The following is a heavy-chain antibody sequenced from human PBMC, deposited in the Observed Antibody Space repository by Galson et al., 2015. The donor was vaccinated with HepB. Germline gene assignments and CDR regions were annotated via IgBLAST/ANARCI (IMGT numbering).Heavy chain of an antibody. CDR3: AREDRNILVAAFDY. CDR2: IWNDGSNK. D-gene: IGHD2-15*01. V-gene: IGHV3-33*08. J-gene: IGHJ4*02. Sequence: SLRLSCAASGFIFSHHALHWVRRAPGKGLEWVGLIWNDGSNKYYADSVKGRFTISRDNSKNTLYLQMNSLRDEDTAVYYCAREDRNILVAAFDYWGQGTLVTVSS. CDR1: GFIFSHHA.